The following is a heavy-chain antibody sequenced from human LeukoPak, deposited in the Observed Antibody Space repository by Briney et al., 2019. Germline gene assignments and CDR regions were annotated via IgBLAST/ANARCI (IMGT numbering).Heavy chain of an antibody. CDR2: FDPEDGET. J-gene: IGHJ4*02. Sequence: ASVKVSCKVSGYALTELSMHWVRQAPGKGLEWMGGFDPEDGETIYAQKFQGRVTMTEDTSTDTAYMELSSLRSEDTAVYYCATRHITYYYDSSGYYLSDYWGQGTLVTVSS. CDR3: ATRHITYYYDSSGYYLSDY. CDR1: GYALTELS. V-gene: IGHV1-24*01. D-gene: IGHD3-22*01.